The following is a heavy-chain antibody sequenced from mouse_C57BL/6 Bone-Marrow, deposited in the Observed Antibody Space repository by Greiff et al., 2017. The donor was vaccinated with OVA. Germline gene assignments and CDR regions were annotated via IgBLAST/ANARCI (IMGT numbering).Heavy chain of an antibody. CDR3: AREEVAYWYFDV. Sequence: QVQLQQSGAELVKPGASVKISCKASGYAFSSYWMNWVKQRPGKGLEWIGQIYPGDGDTNYNGKFKGKATLTADKSSSTAYMQLSSLTSEDSAVYFCAREEVAYWYFDVWGTGTTVTVSS. CDR1: GYAFSSYW. J-gene: IGHJ1*03. V-gene: IGHV1-80*01. D-gene: IGHD1-1*02. CDR2: IYPGDGDT.